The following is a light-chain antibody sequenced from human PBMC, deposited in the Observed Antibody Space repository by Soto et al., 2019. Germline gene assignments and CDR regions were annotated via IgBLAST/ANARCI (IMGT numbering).Light chain of an antibody. Sequence: EIGLTQTPGTLSLSPGERATLAWRASQSVSSSQLAWYQQKPGQAPRLLMYGASSRATGIPDRLSGSGSGTDFTLTISRLEPEDFAVYYCQQYGSSPIPFGQGTRLEIK. J-gene: IGKJ5*01. CDR2: GAS. CDR3: QQYGSSPIP. CDR1: QSVSSSQ. V-gene: IGKV3-20*01.